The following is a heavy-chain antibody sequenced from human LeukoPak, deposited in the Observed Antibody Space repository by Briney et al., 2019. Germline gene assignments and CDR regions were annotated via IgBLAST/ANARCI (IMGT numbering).Heavy chain of an antibody. CDR1: GFTFSSYS. J-gene: IGHJ6*03. V-gene: IGHV3-21*04. CDR2: ISSSSSYI. D-gene: IGHD3-16*01. Sequence: PGGSLRLSCAASGFTFSSYSMNWVRQAPGKGLEWVSSISSSSSYIYYADSVKGRFTISRDNAKNSLYLQMNSLRAEDTAVYYCAKDSSAIGAYYYYYMDVWGKGTTVTISS. CDR3: AKDSSAIGAYYYYYMDV.